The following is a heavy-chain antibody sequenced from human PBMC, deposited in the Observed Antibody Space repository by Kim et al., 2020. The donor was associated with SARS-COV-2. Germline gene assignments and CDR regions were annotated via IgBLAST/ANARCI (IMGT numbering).Heavy chain of an antibody. CDR2: ISYDGSNK. CDR1: GFTFSSYG. CDR3: AKLSSGGSRDAFDI. Sequence: GGSLRLSCAASGFTFSSYGMHWVRQAPGKGLEWVAVISYDGSNKYYADSVKGRFTISRDNSKNTLYLQMNSLRAEDTAVYYCAKLSSGGSRDAFDIWGQGTMVTVSS. D-gene: IGHD2-15*01. J-gene: IGHJ3*02. V-gene: IGHV3-30*18.